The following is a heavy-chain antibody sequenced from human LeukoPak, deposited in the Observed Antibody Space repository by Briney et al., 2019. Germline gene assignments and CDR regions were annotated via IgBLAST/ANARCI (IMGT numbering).Heavy chain of an antibody. CDR3: GKDARRTSGWYFFDY. D-gene: IGHD6-19*01. J-gene: IGHJ4*02. V-gene: IGHV3-23*01. Sequence: GGSLRLSCAASGFAFSSQAMGWVRQAPGKGLEWVSVISDSGSLTYYADSVKGRFTISRDNSKNTLFLQMNSLRGEDTAVYYCGKDARRTSGWYFFDYWGQGSLVTVSS. CDR1: GFAFSSQA. CDR2: ISDSGSLT.